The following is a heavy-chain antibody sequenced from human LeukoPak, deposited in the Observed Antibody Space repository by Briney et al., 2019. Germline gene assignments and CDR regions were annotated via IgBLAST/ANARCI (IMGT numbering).Heavy chain of an antibody. Sequence: PGGSLRLSCAASGFTFNSYSMNWVRQAPGKGLEWVSYISSSSGTIYYADSVKGRFTISRDNAKNSLYLQMNSLRDEDTAVYYCARASFQRWLQLGGDWGQGTLVTVSS. CDR1: GFTFNSYS. CDR2: ISSSSGTI. D-gene: IGHD5-24*01. V-gene: IGHV3-48*02. J-gene: IGHJ4*02. CDR3: ARASFQRWLQLGGD.